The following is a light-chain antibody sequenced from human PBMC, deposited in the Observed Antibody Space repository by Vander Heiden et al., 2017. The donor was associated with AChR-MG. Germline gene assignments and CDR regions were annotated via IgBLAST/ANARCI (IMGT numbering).Light chain of an antibody. V-gene: IGKV2-28*01. CDR2: LGS. Sequence: DIVMTQSPLSLPVTPGEPASISCRSSHSLLHSNGYNYLDWYVQKPGQSPQLLIYLGSNRASGVPDRFSGSGSGTDFTLKISRVEAEDVGLYYCRQALQTQLTFGGGTKVEIK. CDR1: HSLLHSNGYNY. J-gene: IGKJ4*01. CDR3: RQALQTQLT.